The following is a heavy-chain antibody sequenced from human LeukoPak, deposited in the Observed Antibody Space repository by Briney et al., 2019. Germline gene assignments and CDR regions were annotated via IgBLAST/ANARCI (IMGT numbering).Heavy chain of an antibody. V-gene: IGHV4-4*07. CDR1: GGSTSSFY. Sequence: PTETLSLTCTVSGGSTSSFYWSWIRQPAGKGLEWIGRIYSSGSTNYNPSLKSRVTMSVDTSKNQFSLKLTSVTAADTAVYYCARGVYGSGDYWGQGTLVTVSS. D-gene: IGHD3-10*01. CDR3: ARGVYGSGDY. J-gene: IGHJ4*02. CDR2: IYSSGST.